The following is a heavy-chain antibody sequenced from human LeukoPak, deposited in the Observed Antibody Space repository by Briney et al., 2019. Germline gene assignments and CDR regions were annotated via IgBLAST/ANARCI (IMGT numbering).Heavy chain of an antibody. Sequence: GGSLRLSCAASGFMFNNYAMSWVRQAPGKDLEWVSTITGGGDDTYSADSVKGRFTISRDNSKNTLSLQMHSLRVEDTAVYYCAKSVYHSGNYWGQGTLVTVSS. CDR2: ITGGGDDT. D-gene: IGHD3-10*01. CDR3: AKSVYHSGNY. J-gene: IGHJ4*02. CDR1: GFMFNNYA. V-gene: IGHV3-23*01.